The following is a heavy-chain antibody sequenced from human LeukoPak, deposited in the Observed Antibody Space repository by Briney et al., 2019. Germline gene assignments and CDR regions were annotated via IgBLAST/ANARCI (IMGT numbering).Heavy chain of an antibody. V-gene: IGHV3-74*01. J-gene: IGHJ4*02. Sequence: GGSLRLSCAASGFTFSSYWMRWVRHAPGKGLVWVSRIKADGSSTTYADSVKGRFTISRDNAKSTLYLQMNSLRAEGTAVYYCTRAGGFKIDYWGQGILVTVSS. CDR3: TRAGGFKIDY. CDR2: IKADGSST. CDR1: GFTFSSYW.